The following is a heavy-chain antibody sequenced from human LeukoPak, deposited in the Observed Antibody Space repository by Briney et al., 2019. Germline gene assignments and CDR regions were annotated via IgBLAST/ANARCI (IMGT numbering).Heavy chain of an antibody. CDR1: GGSFSGYY. CDR2: MNHSGST. CDR3: ARGVYCSGGSCYRPLDY. D-gene: IGHD2-15*01. V-gene: IGHV4-34*01. Sequence: SETLSLTCAVYGGSFSGYYWSWIRQPPGKGLEWIGEMNHSGSTNYNPSLKSRVTISGDTSKNQFSLRLSSVTAADTAVYYCARGVYCSGGSCYRPLDYWGQGTLVTVSS. J-gene: IGHJ4*02.